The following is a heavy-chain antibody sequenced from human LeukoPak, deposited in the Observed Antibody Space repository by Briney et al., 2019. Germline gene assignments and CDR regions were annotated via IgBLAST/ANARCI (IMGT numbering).Heavy chain of an antibody. D-gene: IGHD1-26*01. Sequence: SETLSLTCAVYGGSFSGYFWSWIRQPPGKGLEWIGEINHSGSTNYNPSLKSRVTISVDTSKNQFSLKLSSVTAADTAVYYCAREAHPRSGSYCGRRTYYFDYWGQGTLVTVPT. CDR2: INHSGST. CDR1: GGSFSGYF. J-gene: IGHJ4*02. V-gene: IGHV4-34*01. CDR3: AREAHPRSGSYCGRRTYYFDY.